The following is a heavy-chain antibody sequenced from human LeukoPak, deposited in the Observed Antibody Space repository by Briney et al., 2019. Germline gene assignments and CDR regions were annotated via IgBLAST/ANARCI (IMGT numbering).Heavy chain of an antibody. CDR3: ARGWGVITNRKFFDY. J-gene: IGHJ4*02. Sequence: SETLSLTCAVYGGSFSGYYWSWIRQPPGKGLEWIGEINHSGSTNYNPSLKSRVTISVDTSKNQFSLKLSSVTAADTAVYYCARGWGVITNRKFFDYWGQGTLVTVSS. CDR2: INHSGST. V-gene: IGHV4-34*01. D-gene: IGHD1-14*01. CDR1: GGSFSGYY.